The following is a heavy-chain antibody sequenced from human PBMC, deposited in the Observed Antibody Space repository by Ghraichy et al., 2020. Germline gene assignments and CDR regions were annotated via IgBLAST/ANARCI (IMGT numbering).Heavy chain of an antibody. J-gene: IGHJ4*02. CDR3: AREVAFGDYGC. CDR1: GGSISSGSYY. D-gene: IGHD4-17*01. V-gene: IGHV4-39*02. Sequence: SETLSLTCSVSGGSISSGSYYWGWIRQPPGKGLEWIGSIYHTGDTDYKPSLKSRVAISIDTSKNQFSLRLTSVTAADTAVYYCAREVAFGDYGCWGQGTLVIVSS. CDR2: IYHTGDT.